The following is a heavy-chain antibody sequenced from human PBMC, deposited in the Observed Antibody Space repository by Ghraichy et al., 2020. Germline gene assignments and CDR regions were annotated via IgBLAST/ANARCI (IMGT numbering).Heavy chain of an antibody. CDR3: ARWGPGDQLLYEAVWFDP. D-gene: IGHD2-2*02. J-gene: IGHJ5*02. Sequence: ASVKVSCKASGYTFTSYGISWVRQAPGQGLEWMGWISAYNGNTNYAQKLQGRVTMTTDTSTSTAYMELRSLRSDDTAVYYCARWGPGDQLLYEAVWFDPWGQGTLVTVSS. CDR2: ISAYNGNT. V-gene: IGHV1-18*01. CDR1: GYTFTSYG.